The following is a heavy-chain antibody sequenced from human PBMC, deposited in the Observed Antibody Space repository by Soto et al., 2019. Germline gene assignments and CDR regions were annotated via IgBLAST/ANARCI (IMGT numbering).Heavy chain of an antibody. CDR3: ARPLSNGPTDY. V-gene: IGHV4-39*01. J-gene: IGHJ4*02. CDR2: IYYSGST. CDR1: GGSISSSSYY. Sequence: QLQLQESGPGLVKPSETLSLTCTVSGGSISSSSYYWGWIRQPPGKGLEWIGSIYYSGSTYYNPSLKSRVTISVDTSKNQFSLKLSSVTAADTAVYYCARPLSNGPTDYWGQGTLVTVSS.